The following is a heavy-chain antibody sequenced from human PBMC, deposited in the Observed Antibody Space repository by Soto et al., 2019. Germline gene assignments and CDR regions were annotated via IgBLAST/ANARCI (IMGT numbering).Heavy chain of an antibody. CDR2: INSDGSST. CDR3: ARGDYYDSSGPYLDY. V-gene: IGHV3-74*01. D-gene: IGHD3-22*01. Sequence: EVQLVESGGGLVQPGGSLRLSCAASGFTFSRYWMHWVRQAPGKGLVWVSRINSDGSSTSYADSVKGRFTISRDNAKNTLYLQMNSLRAEDTAVYYCARGDYYDSSGPYLDYWGQGTLVTVSS. J-gene: IGHJ4*02. CDR1: GFTFSRYW.